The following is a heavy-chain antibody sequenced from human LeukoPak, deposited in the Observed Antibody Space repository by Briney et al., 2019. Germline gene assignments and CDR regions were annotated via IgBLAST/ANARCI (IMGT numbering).Heavy chain of an antibody. J-gene: IGHJ4*02. V-gene: IGHV1-2*02. D-gene: IGHD1-26*01. CDR3: ARDAHLDWELPTGY. CDR2: ISPNSGGT. Sequence: ASVKVSCKASGYTFTGYYMHWVRQAPGQGLEWMGWISPNSGGTNYAQKFQGRVTMTRDTSISTAYMELSRLRSDDTAVYYCARDAHLDWELPTGYWGQGTLVTVSS. CDR1: GYTFTGYY.